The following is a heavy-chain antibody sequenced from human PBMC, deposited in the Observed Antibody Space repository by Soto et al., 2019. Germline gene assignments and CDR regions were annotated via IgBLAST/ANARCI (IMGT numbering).Heavy chain of an antibody. V-gene: IGHV1-2*02. D-gene: IGHD3-9*01. CDR3: SCYCDILAGAYYDYDMDV. Sequence: ASVQVSCQASGYTFIGYQIHCVRRAPGQGLEGMGWINPNSGGTNYAQKFQGRVTMTRDTSISTAYMELSRLRSVDAAVYYLSCYCDILAGAYYDYDMDVWGQGTMVTVSS. CDR1: GYTFIGYQ. J-gene: IGHJ6*02. CDR2: INPNSGGT.